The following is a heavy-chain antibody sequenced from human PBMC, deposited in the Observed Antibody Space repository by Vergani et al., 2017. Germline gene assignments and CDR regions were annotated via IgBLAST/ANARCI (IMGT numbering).Heavy chain of an antibody. CDR2: ISASGNA. V-gene: IGHV4-61*02. CDR3: MRRSGGYYSGGKVHPLRTAFDV. D-gene: IGHD2-15*01. Sequence: QVQLQASGPGRVKPSQTLSLTCTMSGGSISAGYYFWSWIRQPAGKGLEWLGHISASGNASHSPSLKTRVSMSVDTSKNQFSLTVTSVTAADTAIYFCMRRSGGYYSGGKVHPLRTAFDVWGLGTVVTVSS. CDR1: GGSISAGYYF. J-gene: IGHJ3*01.